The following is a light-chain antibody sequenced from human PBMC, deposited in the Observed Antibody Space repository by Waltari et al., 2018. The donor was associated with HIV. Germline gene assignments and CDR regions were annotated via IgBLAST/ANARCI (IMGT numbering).Light chain of an antibody. Sequence: QSALTQPPSASGSPGQSVTISCTGSSSDIGGYDYVSWYQQHPGKVPKVMIYAVSKRPSGVPDRFSGSKSGNTASLTVSGLQPEDEADYYCSSYGGINNLLFGGGTKLTVL. J-gene: IGLJ2*01. CDR1: SSDIGGYDY. CDR3: SSYGGINNLL. CDR2: AVS. V-gene: IGLV2-8*01.